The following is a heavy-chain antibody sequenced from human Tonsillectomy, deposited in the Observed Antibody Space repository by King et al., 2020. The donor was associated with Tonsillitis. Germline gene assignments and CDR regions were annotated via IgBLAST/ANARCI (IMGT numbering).Heavy chain of an antibody. Sequence: QLQESGPGLVKPSETLSLTCTVSGGSISSYYWSWIRQPPGKGLEWIGYIFYSGSTNYNPSLKSRVTISVDTSENQFSLRLGSVTAADTAVYYCARVGEWFGSWYFADWGQGIRVTVPA. J-gene: IGHJ4*02. D-gene: IGHD3-10*01. CDR2: IFYSGST. V-gene: IGHV4-59*01. CDR3: ARVGEWFGSWYFAD. CDR1: GGSISSYY.